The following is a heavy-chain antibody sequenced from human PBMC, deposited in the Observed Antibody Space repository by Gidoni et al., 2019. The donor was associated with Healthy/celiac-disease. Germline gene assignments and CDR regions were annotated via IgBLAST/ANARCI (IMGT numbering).Heavy chain of an antibody. CDR1: GVTFSSSA. Sequence: QVHLVQSGAVVKKPGSSVTVSCKASGVTFSSSAISWVRQAPGQGLEWMGGIIPIFGTANYAQKFQGRVTITADKSTSTAYMELSSLRSEDTAVYYCAREGVGYSSSSRGWFDPWGQGTLVTVSS. J-gene: IGHJ5*02. V-gene: IGHV1-69*06. CDR2: IIPIFGTA. CDR3: AREGVGYSSSSRGWFDP. D-gene: IGHD6-6*01.